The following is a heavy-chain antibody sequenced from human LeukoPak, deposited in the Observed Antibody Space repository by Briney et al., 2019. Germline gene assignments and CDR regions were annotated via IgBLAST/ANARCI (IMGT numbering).Heavy chain of an antibody. V-gene: IGHV4-39*01. CDR2: IYYSGST. Sequence: SETLSLTCTVSGGSISSSSYYWGWVRQPPGKGLEWIGSIYYSGSTYYNPSLKSRVTISVDTSKNQFSLKLSSVTAADTAVYYCARAPRMVRGVGNWFDPWGQGTLVTVSS. CDR1: GGSISSSSYY. CDR3: ARAPRMVRGVGNWFDP. J-gene: IGHJ5*02. D-gene: IGHD3-10*01.